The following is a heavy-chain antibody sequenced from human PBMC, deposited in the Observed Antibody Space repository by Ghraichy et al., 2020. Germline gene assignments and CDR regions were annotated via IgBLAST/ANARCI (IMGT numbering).Heavy chain of an antibody. CDR3: ARARNSSGYYPVGY. CDR1: GDSTSSGDYY. D-gene: IGHD3-22*01. Sequence: SETLSLTCTVSGDSTSSGDYYWGWIRQLPGKGLKWIGDIYKSGSTYYNPSLKSRLTISIDASKNQFSLKLNSVTAADTAVYYCARARNSSGYYPVGYWGQGTLVTVSS. CDR2: IYKSGST. J-gene: IGHJ4*02. V-gene: IGHV4-30-4*08.